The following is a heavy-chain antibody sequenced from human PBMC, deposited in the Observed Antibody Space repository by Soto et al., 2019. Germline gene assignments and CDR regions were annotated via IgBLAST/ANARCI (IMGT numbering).Heavy chain of an antibody. V-gene: IGHV4-30-2*01. CDR3: GRERDYHFWTRQNVYYYGMDV. CDR2: IYPSGST. D-gene: IGHD3-3*01. J-gene: IGHJ6*02. Sequence: PSETLSLTCAVSGGSISSSGYSWSWIRQPPGKGLAWIGYIYPSGSTYYNPSLKSRVTISVDRSKNQFSLKLSSVTAADTAVYYCGRERDYHFWTRQNVYYYGMDVWGQGTPVTVSS. CDR1: GGSISSSGYS.